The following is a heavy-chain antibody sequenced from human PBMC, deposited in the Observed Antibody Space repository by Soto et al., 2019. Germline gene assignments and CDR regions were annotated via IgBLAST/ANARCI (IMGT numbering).Heavy chain of an antibody. CDR2: INPNSGGT. Sequence: ASVKVSCKASGYTFTGYYMHWVRQAPGQGLEWMGWINPNSGGTNYAQKFQGWVTMTRDTSISTAYMELSRLRSDDTAVYYCARAGVAAKVSYYYYGRDVGGKGTTVTVSS. V-gene: IGHV1-2*04. J-gene: IGHJ6*04. CDR1: GYTFTGYY. D-gene: IGHD2-15*01. CDR3: ARAGVAAKVSYYYYGRDV.